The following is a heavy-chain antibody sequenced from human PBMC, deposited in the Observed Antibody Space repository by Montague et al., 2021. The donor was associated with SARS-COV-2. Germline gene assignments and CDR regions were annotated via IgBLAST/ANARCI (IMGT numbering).Heavy chain of an antibody. V-gene: IGHV3-23*01. J-gene: IGHJ4*02. CDR2: ISGSGGST. CDR3: AKDPHYDFWSGYYLDY. D-gene: IGHD3-3*01. CDR1: GITFSNYA. Sequence: SLRLSCAASGITFSNYAMSWVRQAPGKGLEWVSAISGSGGSTYYADSVKGRFTISRDNSKNTLYLQMNSLRAEDTAVYYCAKDPHYDFWSGYYLDYWGQGTLVTVSS.